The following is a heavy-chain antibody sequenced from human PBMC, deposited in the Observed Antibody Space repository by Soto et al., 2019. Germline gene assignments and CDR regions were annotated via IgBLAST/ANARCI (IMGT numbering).Heavy chain of an antibody. D-gene: IGHD1-26*01. CDR2: ISYDGSNK. Sequence: QVQLVESGGGVVQPGRSLRLSCAASGFTFSSYGMHWVRQAPGKGLECVAVISYDGSNKYYADSVKGQFTISRDNSKTTLSMQMNSLRAGDTAVYYCANREVEDYYGMYVWGQGTTVTVSS. CDR3: ANREVEDYYGMYV. V-gene: IGHV3-30*18. CDR1: GFTFSSYG. J-gene: IGHJ6*02.